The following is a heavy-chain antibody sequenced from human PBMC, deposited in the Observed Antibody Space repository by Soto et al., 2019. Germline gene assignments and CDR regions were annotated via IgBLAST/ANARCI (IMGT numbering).Heavy chain of an antibody. Sequence: GESLSLSCTCSGFPFDDFAINWVRQAPGKGLEWVSSISSTTNYIYYADSMKGRFTVSRDNAKNSVYLDMNSLSAEDTAVYYCGRESEDITSYFVAWDKGTLFT. V-gene: IGHV3-21*01. CDR2: ISSTTNYI. CDR1: GFPFDDFA. J-gene: IGHJ4*02. CDR3: GRESEDITSYFVA.